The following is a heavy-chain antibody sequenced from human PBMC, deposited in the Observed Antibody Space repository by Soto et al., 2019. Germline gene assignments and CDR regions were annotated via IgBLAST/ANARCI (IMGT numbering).Heavy chain of an antibody. V-gene: IGHV1-18*01. Sequence: GASVKVSCKAFGYSFTSYGFRWVRQAPGQGLEWMGWISAYNGNTNYAQKLQGRVTMTTDTSTSTAYMELRSLRSDDTAVYYCARDGRTLGPDYYNYAMDVWGQGTTVTVSS. CDR3: ARDGRTLGPDYYNYAMDV. J-gene: IGHJ6*02. CDR1: GYSFTSYG. CDR2: ISAYNGNT. D-gene: IGHD3-3*02.